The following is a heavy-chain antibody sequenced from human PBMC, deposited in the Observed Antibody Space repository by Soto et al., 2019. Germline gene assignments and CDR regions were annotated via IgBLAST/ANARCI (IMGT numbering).Heavy chain of an antibody. Sequence: QLQLQESGPGLVKPSETLSLTCTVSGGSISSSSYYWGWIRQPPGKGLGWIGSIYYSWSTYYNPSLKSRVTISVDTSKNQFSQKLSSVTAADTAVYYWAAALGVTQFDYWGQGTLVTVSS. CDR1: GGSISSSSYY. CDR3: AAALGVTQFDY. D-gene: IGHD2-21*02. J-gene: IGHJ4*02. CDR2: IYYSWST. V-gene: IGHV4-39*01.